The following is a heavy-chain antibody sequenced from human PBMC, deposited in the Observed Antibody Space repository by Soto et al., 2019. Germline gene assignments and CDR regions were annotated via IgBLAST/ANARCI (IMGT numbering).Heavy chain of an antibody. CDR3: ARAPNAILGVEIYYYGMDV. J-gene: IGHJ6*02. V-gene: IGHV3-53*01. CDR1: GFTVSSNY. CDR2: IYSGGST. D-gene: IGHD3-3*01. Sequence: EVQLVESGGGLIQPGGSLRLSCAASGFTVSSNYMSWVRQAPGKGLEWVSVIYSGGSTHYADSVKGRFTISRDNAKNTLXXQMNSLRAEDTAVYYCARAPNAILGVEIYYYGMDVWGQGTTVTVSS.